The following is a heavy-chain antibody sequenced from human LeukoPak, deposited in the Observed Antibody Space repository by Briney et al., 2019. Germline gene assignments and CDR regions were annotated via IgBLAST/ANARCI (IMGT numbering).Heavy chain of an antibody. V-gene: IGHV1-18*01. CDR3: ARGVPATGEYYYYYMDV. CDR2: ISAYNGNT. J-gene: IGHJ6*03. Sequence: ASVKVSCKASGYTFTSCGISWVRQAPGQGLEWMGWISAYNGNTNYAQKLQGRVTMTTDTSTSTAYMELRSLRSDDTAVFYCARGVPATGEYYYYYMDVWGKGTTVTVSS. CDR1: GYTFTSCG. D-gene: IGHD3-16*01.